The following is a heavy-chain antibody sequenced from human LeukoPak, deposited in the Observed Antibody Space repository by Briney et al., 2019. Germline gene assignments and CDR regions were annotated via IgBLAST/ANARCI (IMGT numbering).Heavy chain of an antibody. CDR1: GGSFDSKY. Sequence: SETLSLTCSVSGGSFDSKYWSWIRQPPGKGLEWIGYIYTSGSTNFNPSLKSRVTISVDTSKNQFSLKLSSVTAAATAVYYCASLNGDYAFDYWGQGTLVTVSS. D-gene: IGHD4-17*01. CDR3: ASLNGDYAFDY. CDR2: IYTSGST. J-gene: IGHJ4*02. V-gene: IGHV4-4*09.